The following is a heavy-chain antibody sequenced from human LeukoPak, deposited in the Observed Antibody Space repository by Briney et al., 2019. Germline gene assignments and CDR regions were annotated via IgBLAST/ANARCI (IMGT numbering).Heavy chain of an antibody. CDR2: ISGSNSYI. CDR3: ARALTTLTYEGY. Sequence: GGSLRLSCAASGFTFSSYTMHWIRQAPGKGLEWVSSISGSNSYIFYADSVKGRITVSRDNAKDSLYLQMNSLRAEDTAVYYCARALTTLTYEGYWGQGTLVTVSS. CDR1: GFTFSSYT. J-gene: IGHJ4*02. V-gene: IGHV3-21*01. D-gene: IGHD1-1*01.